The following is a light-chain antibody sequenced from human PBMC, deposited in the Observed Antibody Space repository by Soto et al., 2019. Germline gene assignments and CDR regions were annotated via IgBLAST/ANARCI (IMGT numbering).Light chain of an antibody. CDR3: QQYGSSPPYT. Sequence: EVVLTQSPGTLSLSPGERATLSCRASQSVSNNYFAWYQQKPGQAPRLLIFGSSDRATGNPDRFSGSESGTDFTLTICRLEPDDFAVYYCQQYGSSPPYTFGQGTKLEIK. J-gene: IGKJ2*01. CDR2: GSS. V-gene: IGKV3-20*01. CDR1: QSVSNNY.